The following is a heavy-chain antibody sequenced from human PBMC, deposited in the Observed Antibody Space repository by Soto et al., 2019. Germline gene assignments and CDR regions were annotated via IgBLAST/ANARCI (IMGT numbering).Heavy chain of an antibody. CDR3: ARLAPALSYYDMLTGYPGINYYGMDV. CDR2: ISAYNGNT. D-gene: IGHD3-9*01. CDR1: GYTFTSYG. J-gene: IGHJ6*02. V-gene: IGHV1-18*01. Sequence: QVQLVQSGAEVKKPGASVKVSCKASGYTFTSYGISWVRQAPGQGLEWMGWISAYNGNTNYAQKLQGRVTMTTDTSTSTAYMELRSLRSDDTAVYYCARLAPALSYYDMLTGYPGINYYGMDVWGQGTTVTVSS.